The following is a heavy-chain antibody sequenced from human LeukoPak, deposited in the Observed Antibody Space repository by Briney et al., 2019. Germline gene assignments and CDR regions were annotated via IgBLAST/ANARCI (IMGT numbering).Heavy chain of an antibody. CDR2: ISYDGSNK. D-gene: IGHD6-19*01. J-gene: IGHJ4*02. Sequence: PGGSLRLSCAASGFTFSSYGMHWVRQAPGKGLEWVAVISYDGSNKYYADSVKGRFTISRDNSKNTLYLQMNSLRAEDTAVYYCAKDGGWRFDYWGQGTLVTVSS. V-gene: IGHV3-30*18. CDR3: AKDGGWRFDY. CDR1: GFTFSSYG.